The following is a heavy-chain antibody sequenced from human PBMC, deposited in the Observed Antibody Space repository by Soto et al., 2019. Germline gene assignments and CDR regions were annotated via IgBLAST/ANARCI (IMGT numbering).Heavy chain of an antibody. CDR3: ARGLSSGYSFPRYWFDP. J-gene: IGHJ5*02. Sequence: SETLSLTCTVSGGSISSYYWSWIRQPPGKGLEWIGYIYYSGSTNYNPSLKSRVTISVDTSKNQFSLKLSSVTAADTAVYYCARGLSSGYSFPRYWFDPWGQGTLVTVSS. CDR1: GGSISSYY. D-gene: IGHD6-19*01. CDR2: IYYSGST. V-gene: IGHV4-59*01.